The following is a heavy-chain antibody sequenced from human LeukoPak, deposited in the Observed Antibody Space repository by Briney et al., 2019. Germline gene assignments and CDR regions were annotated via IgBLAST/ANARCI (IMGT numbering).Heavy chain of an antibody. Sequence: ASVKVSCKASGYTFTSYDINWVRQATGQGLEWMGWMNPNSGNTGYAQKFQGRVTMTRNTSISTAYMEMSSLRSEDTAVYYCARGYYYDISGYHLPDYWGQGTLVTVSS. D-gene: IGHD3-22*01. J-gene: IGHJ4*02. CDR2: MNPNSGNT. CDR3: ARGYYYDISGYHLPDY. V-gene: IGHV1-8*01. CDR1: GYTFTSYD.